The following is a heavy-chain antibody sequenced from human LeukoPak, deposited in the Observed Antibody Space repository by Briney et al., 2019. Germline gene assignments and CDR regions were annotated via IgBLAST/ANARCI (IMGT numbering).Heavy chain of an antibody. D-gene: IGHD3-22*01. V-gene: IGHV1-2*02. Sequence: ASVKVSCKASGYTFTGYYMHWVRQAPGQGLEWMGWINPSSGGTNYAQKFQGRVTMTRDTSISTAYMELSRLRSDDTAVYYCARDKDSSGYYNWFDPWGQGTLVTVSS. CDR2: INPSSGGT. J-gene: IGHJ5*02. CDR3: ARDKDSSGYYNWFDP. CDR1: GYTFTGYY.